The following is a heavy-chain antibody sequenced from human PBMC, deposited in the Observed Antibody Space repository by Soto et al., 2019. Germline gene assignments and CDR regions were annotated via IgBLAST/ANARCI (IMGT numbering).Heavy chain of an antibody. Sequence: GGSLRLSCAASGFTFSSYGMHWVRQAPGKGLEWVAVISYDGSNKYYADSVKGRFTISRDNSKNTLYLQMNSLRAEDTAVYYCARDPRLADHWGQGTLVTVSS. CDR2: ISYDGSNK. CDR3: ARDPRLADH. V-gene: IGHV3-30*03. CDR1: GFTFSSYG. J-gene: IGHJ5*02.